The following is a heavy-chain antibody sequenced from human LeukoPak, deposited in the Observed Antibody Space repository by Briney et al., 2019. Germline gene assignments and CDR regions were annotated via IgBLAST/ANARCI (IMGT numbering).Heavy chain of an antibody. V-gene: IGHV4-61*01. CDR3: AREPVTTFYYFDY. D-gene: IGHD4-17*01. CDR2: IYYSGST. CDR1: GGFVSSGSYY. Sequence: RSEPLTLTCSVCGGFVSSGSYYGSWIRQPPGKGLGWIGYIYYSGSTNYNPSLKSRVTISVDTSKNQFSLKLSSVTAADTAVYYCAREPVTTFYYFDYWGQGTLVTVSS. J-gene: IGHJ4*02.